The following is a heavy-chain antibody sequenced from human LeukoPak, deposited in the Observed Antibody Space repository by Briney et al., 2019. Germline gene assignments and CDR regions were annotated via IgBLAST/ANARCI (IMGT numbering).Heavy chain of an antibody. CDR1: GYTLTELS. CDR2: FDPEDGET. D-gene: IGHD3-22*01. CDR3: ATFTTMIPNWFDP. Sequence: GASVTLSCKFSGYTLTELSMHWVRQAPGKGLEWMGGFDPEDGETIYAQQFQGRVTMTEDTSTDTAYMELSSLRSEDTAVYYCATFTTMIPNWFDPWGQGTLVTVPS. V-gene: IGHV1-24*01. J-gene: IGHJ5*02.